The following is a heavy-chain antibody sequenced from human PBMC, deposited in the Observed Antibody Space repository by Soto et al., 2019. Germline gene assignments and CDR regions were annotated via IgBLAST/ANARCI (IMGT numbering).Heavy chain of an antibody. CDR2: LYGNGDT. CDR1: GFSLNSDEVG. J-gene: IGHJ3*01. D-gene: IGHD1-1*01. CDR3: AHTGHLVDAFDF. V-gene: IGHV2-5*01. Sequence: QITLKESAPTLVKPTETLTLTCAFSGFSLNSDEVGVGWIRQPPGTALECLALLYGNGDTRFSPALKSRLTITKDTSANLVVLSLANVDPVDTATYYCAHTGHLVDAFDFWGQGTLVTVSS.